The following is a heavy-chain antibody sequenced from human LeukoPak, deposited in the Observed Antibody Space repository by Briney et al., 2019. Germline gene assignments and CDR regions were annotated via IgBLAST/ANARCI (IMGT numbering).Heavy chain of an antibody. CDR3: ARDLGFRLDY. CDR2: ISSSSSYI. J-gene: IGHJ4*02. V-gene: IGHV3-21*01. CDR1: GFTFSSYS. Sequence: MSGGSLRLSCAASGFTFSSYSMNWVRQAPGKGLEWVSSISSSSSYIYYADSVKGRFTISRDNAKNSLYLQMNSLRAEDTAVHYCARDLGFRLDYWGQGTLVTVSS. D-gene: IGHD3-16*01.